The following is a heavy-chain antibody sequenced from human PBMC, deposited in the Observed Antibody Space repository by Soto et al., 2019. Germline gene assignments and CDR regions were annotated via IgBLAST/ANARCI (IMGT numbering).Heavy chain of an antibody. J-gene: IGHJ4*02. V-gene: IGHV4-31*03. CDR2: IYYSGST. CDR3: ASSTSGYDSYYFDY. CDR1: GGSISSGGYY. D-gene: IGHD5-12*01. Sequence: SETLSLTCTVPGGSISSGGYYWSWIRQHPGKGLEWIGYIYYSGSTYYNPSLKSRVTISVDTSKNQFSLKLSSVTAADTAVYYCASSTSGYDSYYFDYWGQGTLVTVSS.